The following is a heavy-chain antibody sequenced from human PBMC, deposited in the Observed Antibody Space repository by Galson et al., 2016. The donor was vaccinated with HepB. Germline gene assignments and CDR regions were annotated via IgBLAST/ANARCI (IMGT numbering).Heavy chain of an antibody. J-gene: IGHJ4*02. CDR2: INSDGSST. D-gene: IGHD6-13*01. Sequence: SLRLSCAASGFPFSNYWMHWVRQAPGKGPVWVSRINSDGSSTTYADSVKGRLTISRDNAKNTLYLQMNSLRAEDTALYYCTRVHREGIAAAGLQIWGQGTLVIVSS. V-gene: IGHV3-74*01. CDR1: GFPFSNYW. CDR3: TRVHREGIAAAGLQI.